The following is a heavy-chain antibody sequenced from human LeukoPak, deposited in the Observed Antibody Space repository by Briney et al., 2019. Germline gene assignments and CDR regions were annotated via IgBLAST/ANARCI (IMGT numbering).Heavy chain of an antibody. Sequence: GGSLRLSCAASGFTVSSNYMSWVRQAPGKGLEWVSVIYSGGSTYYADSVKGRFTISRDNSKNTLYLQMNSLRAEDTAVYYCARDSGNYYFDYWGQGTLVTVSP. J-gene: IGHJ4*02. CDR2: IYSGGST. D-gene: IGHD4-23*01. CDR1: GFTVSSNY. V-gene: IGHV3-66*02. CDR3: ARDSGNYYFDY.